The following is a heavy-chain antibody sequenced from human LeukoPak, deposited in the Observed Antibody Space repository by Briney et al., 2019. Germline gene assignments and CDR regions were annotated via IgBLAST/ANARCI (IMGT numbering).Heavy chain of an antibody. V-gene: IGHV3-20*01. D-gene: IGHD3-9*01. CDR1: GFTFDDYG. J-gene: IGHJ4*02. CDR2: INWNGGST. Sequence: GSLRLSCAASGFTFDDYGMSWVRQAPGKGLEWVSGINWNGGSTGYADSVKGRFTISRDNAKNSLYLQMNRVRVEDTALYHCARYPIHNDDILTGPFDYWGQGTLVTVSS. CDR3: ARYPIHNDDILTGPFDY.